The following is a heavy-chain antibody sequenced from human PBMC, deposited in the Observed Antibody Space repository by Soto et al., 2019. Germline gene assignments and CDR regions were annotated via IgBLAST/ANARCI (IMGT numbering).Heavy chain of an antibody. CDR2: INWNGGSK. CDR3: ARATQSYYDTSGYYSYVH. CDR1: GFTFDEYA. Sequence: EVQLVESGGGVERPGGSLRLSCAASGFTFDEYALTWVRQAPGKGLEWVAGINWNGGSKGYADSVKGRFTISRDNAKSSLYLQMNNLRPEDTAFYFCARATQSYYDTSGYYSYVHWGQGAQVTVSS. J-gene: IGHJ4*02. D-gene: IGHD3-22*01. V-gene: IGHV3-20*04.